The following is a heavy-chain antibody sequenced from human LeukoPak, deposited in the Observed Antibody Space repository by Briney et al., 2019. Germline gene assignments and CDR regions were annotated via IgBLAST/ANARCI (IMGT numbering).Heavy chain of an antibody. V-gene: IGHV1-46*01. D-gene: IGHD3-22*01. CDR1: GYTFTSYY. CDR2: INPSGGST. CDR3: ARGEYYYDSSGYYLDY. Sequence: ASVKVSCKASGYTFTSYYMHWVRQAPGQGLEWMGIINPSGGSTSYAQKFQGRVTMTRDMSTSTVYMELSSLRSEDTAVYYCARGEYYYDSSGYYLDYWGQGTLVTVSS. J-gene: IGHJ4*02.